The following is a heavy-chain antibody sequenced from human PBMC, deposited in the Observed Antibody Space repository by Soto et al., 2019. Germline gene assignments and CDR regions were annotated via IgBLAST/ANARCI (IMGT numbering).Heavy chain of an antibody. V-gene: IGHV1-8*01. CDR1: GYTFTTYD. Sequence: ASVKVSCTASGYTFTTYDINWVRQATGHGLEWMGWINPNSGNIGYAQRFQGRVTMTRDTAIRTAYMEVSSLRYDDTAVYYCARGRASGSYYLLDYWGQGTLVTVSS. CDR3: ARGRASGSYYLLDY. J-gene: IGHJ4*02. CDR2: INPNSGNI. D-gene: IGHD3-10*01.